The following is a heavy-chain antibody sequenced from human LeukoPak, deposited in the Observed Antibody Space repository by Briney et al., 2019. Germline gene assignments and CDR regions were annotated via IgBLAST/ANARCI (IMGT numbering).Heavy chain of an antibody. J-gene: IGHJ4*02. D-gene: IGHD3-22*01. CDR3: AVSGYYYDSSGYYFDY. V-gene: IGHV1-18*01. CDR1: GYTFTSYG. Sequence: ASVKDSCKASGYTFTSYGISWVRQAPGQGLEWMGWISAYNGNTNYAEKLQGRVTMTTDTSTSTAYMELRSLRSDDTAVYYCAVSGYYYDSSGYYFDYWGQGTLVTVSS. CDR2: ISAYNGNT.